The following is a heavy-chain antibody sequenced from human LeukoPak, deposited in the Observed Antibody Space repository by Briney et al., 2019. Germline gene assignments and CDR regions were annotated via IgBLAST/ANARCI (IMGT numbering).Heavy chain of an antibody. Sequence: PSETLSLTCTVSGGSISSYYWSWIRQPPGKGLEWIGYIYYSGSTNYNPSLKSRVTISVDTSKNQFSLKLSSVTAADTAVYYCARRAPYGITMVRGVMKNWFDPWGQGTLVTVSS. CDR1: GGSISSYY. CDR2: IYYSGST. CDR3: ARRAPYGITMVRGVMKNWFDP. D-gene: IGHD3-10*01. V-gene: IGHV4-59*12. J-gene: IGHJ5*02.